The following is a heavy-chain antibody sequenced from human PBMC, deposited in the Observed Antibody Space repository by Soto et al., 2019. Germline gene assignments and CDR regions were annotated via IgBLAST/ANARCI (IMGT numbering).Heavy chain of an antibody. V-gene: IGHV3-21*01. CDR1: GCMISSYT. Sequence: AGVSLRLSCTASGCMISSYTMNWVRQAPGKGLEWVSSVSFRGDIYYADSLEGRFTISRDDAKNSLYLQMNSLRAEDKAVYYCARGCSSARCYYYWGQGPLVTVSA. CDR2: VSFRGDI. J-gene: IGHJ4*02. D-gene: IGHD2-2*01. CDR3: ARGCSSARCYYY.